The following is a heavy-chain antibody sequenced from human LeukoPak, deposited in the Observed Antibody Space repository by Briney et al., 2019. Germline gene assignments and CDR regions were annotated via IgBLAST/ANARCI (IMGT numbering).Heavy chain of an antibody. Sequence: GGSLRLSCAASGFTFSSYGMHWVRQAPGKGLEWVAFIRYDGNNKYYADSVKGRFTISRDNSKNTLYLQMNSLRAEDTAVYYCAKAGNLGGSNYLYYYYMDVWGKGTTVTISS. D-gene: IGHD1-26*01. J-gene: IGHJ6*03. V-gene: IGHV3-30*02. CDR3: AKAGNLGGSNYLYYYYMDV. CDR2: IRYDGNNK. CDR1: GFTFSSYG.